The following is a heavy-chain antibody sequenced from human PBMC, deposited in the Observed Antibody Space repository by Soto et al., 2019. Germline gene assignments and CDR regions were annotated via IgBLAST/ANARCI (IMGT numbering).Heavy chain of an antibody. Sequence: EVQLVESGGGLVQPGGSLKLSCAASGFSFSGYAMHWVRQASGKGLEWIGRIRSKAHNYATAYTASVRGRFTISRDDSKNMAYLEMNDLKTEDTAVYFCTSPRIAVAGMFWYFDLWGRGTLVTVSS. D-gene: IGHD6-19*01. CDR2: IRSKAHNYAT. J-gene: IGHJ2*01. CDR1: GFSFSGYA. CDR3: TSPRIAVAGMFWYFDL. V-gene: IGHV3-73*01.